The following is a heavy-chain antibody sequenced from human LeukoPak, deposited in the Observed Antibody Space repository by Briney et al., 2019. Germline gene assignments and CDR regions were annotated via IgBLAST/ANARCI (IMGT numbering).Heavy chain of an antibody. V-gene: IGHV4-30-2*01. CDR2: IYHSGST. Sequence: SETLSLTCAVSGGSISSGGYSWSWIRQPPGKGLEWIGYIYHSGSTYYNPSLKSRVTISVDRSKNQFSLKLSSVTAADTAVYYCARGLEQQLVHGYYYYYGMDVWGQGTTVTVSS. CDR3: ARGLEQQLVHGYYYYYGMDV. CDR1: GGSISSGGYS. J-gene: IGHJ6*02. D-gene: IGHD6-13*01.